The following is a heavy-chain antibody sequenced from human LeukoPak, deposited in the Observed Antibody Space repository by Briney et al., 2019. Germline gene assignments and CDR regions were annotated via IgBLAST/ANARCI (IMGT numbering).Heavy chain of an antibody. CDR2: ISYDGSNK. V-gene: IGHV3-30*04. CDR1: GFTFSSYA. Sequence: RRSLRLSCAASGFTFSSYAMHWVRQAPGKGLGWVAGISYDGSNKYYADSVKGRFTNPRDDPKNTLYLQMNNLRAEDTAVCYCARGTVAGQFDYRGQGTLVTVSS. J-gene: IGHJ4*02. D-gene: IGHD6-19*01. CDR3: ARGTVAGQFDY.